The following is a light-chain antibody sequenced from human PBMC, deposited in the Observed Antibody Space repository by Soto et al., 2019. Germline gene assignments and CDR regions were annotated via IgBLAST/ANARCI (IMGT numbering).Light chain of an antibody. J-gene: IGKJ4*01. CDR1: QSISVW. V-gene: IGKV1-5*01. CDR3: QQYNSYSPLT. Sequence: DIQLTQSPSTLSASVGDRVTSTCRASQSISVWFAWYQQKPGKAPKLLMFDTFSLESGVPSRFSGSRSGTEFTLTISSLQPDDYATYYCQQYNSYSPLTFGGGTKVDIK. CDR2: DTF.